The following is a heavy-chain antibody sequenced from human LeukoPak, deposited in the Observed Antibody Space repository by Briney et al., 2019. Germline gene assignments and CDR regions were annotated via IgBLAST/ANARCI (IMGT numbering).Heavy chain of an antibody. J-gene: IGHJ3*02. CDR2: IYHSGST. D-gene: IGHD3-10*01. V-gene: IGHV4-4*02. Sequence: NTSETLSLTCAVSGGSISSSNWWSWVRQPPGKGLEWIGEIYHSGSTNYNPSLKSRVTISVDKSKNQFSLKLSSVTAADTAVYYCAVWFGEPNAFDIWGQGTMVTVSS. CDR1: GGSISSSNW. CDR3: AVWFGEPNAFDI.